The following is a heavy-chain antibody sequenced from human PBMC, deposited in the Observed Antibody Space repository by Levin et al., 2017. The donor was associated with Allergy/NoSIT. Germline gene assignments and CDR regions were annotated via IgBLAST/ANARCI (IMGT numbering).Heavy chain of an antibody. V-gene: IGHV3-49*03. J-gene: IGHJ4*02. CDR3: TRPPRGDYYDSSGLQPFDY. CDR2: IRSKAYGGTT. D-gene: IGHD3-22*01. CDR1: GFTFGDYA. Sequence: GGSLRLSCTASGFTFGDYAMSWFRQAPGKGLEWVGFIRSKAYGGTTEYAASVKGRFTISRDDSKSIAYLQMNSLKTEDTAVYYCTRPPRGDYYDSSGLQPFDYWGQGTLVTVSS.